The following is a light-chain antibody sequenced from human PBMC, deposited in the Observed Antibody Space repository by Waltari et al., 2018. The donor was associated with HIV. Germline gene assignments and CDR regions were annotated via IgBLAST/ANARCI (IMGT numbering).Light chain of an antibody. CDR1: QSISTY. CDR2: AAS. Sequence: SQLTHSLSSLSASVGDRVPITCRASQSISTYLNWYQQKPGKAPKLRIYAASSLQSVVPPRFSGSGAGSDFTPTIISLQPEDFAAFYCQQTYSTLSLTFGGGTKVEIK. V-gene: IGKV1-39*01. J-gene: IGKJ4*01. CDR3: QQTYSTLSLT.